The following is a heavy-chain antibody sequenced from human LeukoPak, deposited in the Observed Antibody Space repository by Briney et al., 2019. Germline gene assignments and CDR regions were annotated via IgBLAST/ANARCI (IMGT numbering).Heavy chain of an antibody. V-gene: IGHV3-66*01. CDR2: IYSGGST. J-gene: IGHJ3*02. CDR1: GFTVSSNY. Sequence: GGSLRLSCAASGFTVSSNYMSWVRQAPGKGLEWVPVIYSGGSTYYADSVKGRFTISRDNSKNTLYLQMNSLRVEDTAVYYCAKARRSTSDAFDIWGQGTMVTVSS. D-gene: IGHD2-2*01. CDR3: AKARRSTSDAFDI.